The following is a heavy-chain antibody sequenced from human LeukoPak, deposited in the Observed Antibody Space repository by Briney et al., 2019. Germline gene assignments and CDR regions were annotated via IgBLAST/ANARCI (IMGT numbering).Heavy chain of an antibody. CDR3: AVTYYDFWSGYWSFDY. CDR1: GGSFSGYY. CDR2: INHSGST. V-gene: IGHV4-34*01. D-gene: IGHD3-3*01. J-gene: IGHJ4*02. Sequence: SETLSLTCAVYGGSFSGYYWSWIRQPPGKGLEWIGEINHSGSTNYNPSLKSRVTISVDTSKNQFSLKLSSVTAADTAVYYCAVTYYDFWSGYWSFDYWGQGTLVTVSS.